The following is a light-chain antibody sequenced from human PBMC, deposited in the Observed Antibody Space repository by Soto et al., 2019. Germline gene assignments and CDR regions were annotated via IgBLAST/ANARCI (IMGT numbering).Light chain of an antibody. J-gene: IGKJ5*01. V-gene: IGKV3-11*01. CDR2: DAS. Sequence: EIVFTQSPVTLSLSPGERATLSCRASQSVSNQLAWYQQTPGQPPRLLIFDASRTVTGIPARLSGSGSGTEFTLTLRSLEPEDSAVYYCQQRAASSTFGQGTRLEI. CDR3: QQRAASST. CDR1: QSVSNQ.